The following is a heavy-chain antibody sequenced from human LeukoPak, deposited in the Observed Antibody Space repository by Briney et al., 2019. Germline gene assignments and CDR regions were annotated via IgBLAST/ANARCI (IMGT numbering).Heavy chain of an antibody. CDR3: ATPRSGYYTAFDY. CDR1: GYTLTELS. CDR2: FDPEDGET. Sequence: ASVTVSCMVSGYTLTELSMHWVRQAPGKGLEWMGGFDPEDGETIYAQTFQGRLTMTEDTSTNTAYMELSSLRSEDTAVYYCATPRSGYYTAFDYWGQGILVTVSS. J-gene: IGHJ4*02. V-gene: IGHV1-24*01. D-gene: IGHD3-3*01.